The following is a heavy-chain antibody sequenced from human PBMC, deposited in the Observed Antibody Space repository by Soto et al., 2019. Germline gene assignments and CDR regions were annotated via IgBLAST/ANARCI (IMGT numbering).Heavy chain of an antibody. CDR1: GFTFSSYG. CDR3: AKASIPYDSSGYYSPGFDY. V-gene: IGHV3-30*18. CDR2: ISYDGSNK. Sequence: GGSLRLSCAASGFTFSSYGMHWVRQAPGKGLEWVAVISYDGSNKYCADSVKGRFTISRDNSKNTLYLQMNSLRAEDTAVYYCAKASIPYDSSGYYSPGFDYWGQGTLVTVSS. D-gene: IGHD3-22*01. J-gene: IGHJ4*02.